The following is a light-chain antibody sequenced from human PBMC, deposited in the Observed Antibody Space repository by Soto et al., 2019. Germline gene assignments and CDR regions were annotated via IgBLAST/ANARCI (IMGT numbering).Light chain of an antibody. V-gene: IGKV3-15*01. CDR1: QSVSSK. J-gene: IGKJ1*01. CDR3: QQYNNWPGT. Sequence: EIVLTQSPGTLSVSPGERATLSCRARQSVSSKLAWYQQKPGQAPRLLFYGASTGATGIPARFSGSGSETEFTLSISSLQSEDFVVYYCQQYNNWPGTFGQGTKVEIK. CDR2: GAS.